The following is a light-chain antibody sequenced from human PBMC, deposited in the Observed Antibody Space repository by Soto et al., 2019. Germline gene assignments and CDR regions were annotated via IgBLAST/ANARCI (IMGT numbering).Light chain of an antibody. CDR1: SSNIGAGYD. Sequence: QPVRTQPPSVSGAPGQRVTISCTGSSSNIGAGYDVHWYQQLPGTAPKLLIYGNSNRPSGVPDRFSGSKSGTSASLAITGLQAEDEADYYCQSYDSSLSGVVFGGGTKVTVL. CDR3: QSYDSSLSGVV. J-gene: IGLJ2*01. CDR2: GNS. V-gene: IGLV1-40*01.